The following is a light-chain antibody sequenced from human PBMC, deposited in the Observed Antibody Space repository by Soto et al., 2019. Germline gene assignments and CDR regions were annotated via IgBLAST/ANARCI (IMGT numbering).Light chain of an antibody. CDR1: RSVTSSY. V-gene: IGKV3-20*01. CDR3: QQYGDSPLT. J-gene: IGKJ4*01. Sequence: EIVLTQSPGTVSLSPGERATLSCRASRSVTSSYLAWYQQKPGQAPRLLIYGVSSRATGIPDRFSGSGAGTDFTLTISRLEPEDFAVYYCQQYGDSPLTFGGGTKVEIK. CDR2: GVS.